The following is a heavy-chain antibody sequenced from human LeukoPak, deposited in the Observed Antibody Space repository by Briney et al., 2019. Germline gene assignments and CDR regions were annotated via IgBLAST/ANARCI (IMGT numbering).Heavy chain of an antibody. J-gene: IGHJ6*02. CDR1: GFTFSSYS. CDR2: ISSSSSSI. V-gene: IGHV3-48*02. Sequence: GGSLRLSCAASGFTFSSYSMKWGGRAPGKGVEGVSYISSSSSSIYYADSVKGRFTISRDNAKNSLYLQPNSLTHEHTAVYSCATVEGPSYYHYYYAMDVWGQPTTVTVPS. CDR3: ATVEGPSYYHYYYAMDV.